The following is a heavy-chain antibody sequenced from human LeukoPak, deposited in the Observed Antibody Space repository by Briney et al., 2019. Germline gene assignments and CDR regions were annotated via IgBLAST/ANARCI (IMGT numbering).Heavy chain of an antibody. CDR2: INPSGGST. V-gene: IGHV1-46*01. J-gene: IGHJ6*02. CDR3: ATMPMPIQRGRGMDV. Sequence: ASVKVSCKASEYTFTNNYIHWVRQAPGQGLEWMGIINPSGGSTSYPQNFQGRVTMTRDTSTSTVYMELGSLRSEDTAMYYCATMPMPIQRGRGMDVWGQGTTVTVSS. D-gene: IGHD2-2*01. CDR1: EYTFTNNY.